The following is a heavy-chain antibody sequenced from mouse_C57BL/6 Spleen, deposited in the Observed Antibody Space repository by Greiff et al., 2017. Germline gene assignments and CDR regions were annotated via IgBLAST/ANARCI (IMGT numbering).Heavy chain of an antibody. D-gene: IGHD4-1*01. CDR1: GYTFTSYW. Sequence: VQLQQPGAELVRPGTSVKLSCKASGYTFTSYWMHWVKQRPGQGLEWIGVIGPSDSCTNYNQKFKGKATLTVDTSSSTAYMQLSSLTCEDSAVYYCARPGTGGFAYWGQGTLVTVSA. V-gene: IGHV1-59*01. J-gene: IGHJ3*01. CDR3: ARPGTGGFAY. CDR2: IGPSDSCT.